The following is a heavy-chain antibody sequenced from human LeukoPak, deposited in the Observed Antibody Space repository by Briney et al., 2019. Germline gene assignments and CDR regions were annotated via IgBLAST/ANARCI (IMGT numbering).Heavy chain of an antibody. J-gene: IGHJ4*02. CDR1: GFTFSNYA. Sequence: GGSLRLSCAASGFTFSNYAMSWVRQAPGKGLEWVSSISGSSTYYADSVRGRFTISRDNSKNTLYLQMNSLRAEDTAIYYCAKGVSSLTFSFDYWGQGTLVTVSS. D-gene: IGHD6-13*01. CDR3: AKGVSSLTFSFDY. CDR2: ISGSST. V-gene: IGHV3-23*01.